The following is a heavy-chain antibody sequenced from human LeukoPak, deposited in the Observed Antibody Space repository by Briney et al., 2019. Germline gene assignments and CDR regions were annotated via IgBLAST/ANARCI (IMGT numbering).Heavy chain of an antibody. CDR1: GGSISSGGYY. CDR3: ARHVGSGSAQYYYYYMDV. V-gene: IGHV4-39*01. D-gene: IGHD1-26*01. Sequence: SETLSLTCTVSGGSISSGGYYWGWIRQPPGKGLEWIGSLYYSGSTYCNPSLKSRVTTSVDTSKNQFSLKLSSVTAADTAVYYCARHVGSGSAQYYYYYMDVWGKGTTVTVSS. J-gene: IGHJ6*03. CDR2: LYYSGST.